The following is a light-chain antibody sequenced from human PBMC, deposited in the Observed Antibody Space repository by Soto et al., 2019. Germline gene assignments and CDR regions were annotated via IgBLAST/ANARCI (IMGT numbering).Light chain of an antibody. CDR1: PGISSF. J-gene: IGKJ3*01. CDR3: QRLNTFPIP. V-gene: IGKV1-9*01. CDR2: GAS. Sequence: IQLTQSPSSLSASVGDRVTITCRASPGISSFLAWYQQKPGKAPKLLIYGASTLQSRVPSRFSGSGSGTDFTLTIGSLQPEDFAKYDCQRLNTFPIPFGPGTKVDSK.